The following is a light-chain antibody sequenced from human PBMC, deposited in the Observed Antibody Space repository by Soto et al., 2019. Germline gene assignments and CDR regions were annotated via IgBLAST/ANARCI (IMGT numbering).Light chain of an antibody. CDR2: EVS. CDR3: CSSGGSPTYV. CDR1: SSDIGYYNY. J-gene: IGLJ1*01. Sequence: QSALTQPASVSGSPGQWITISCTGTSSDIGYYNYVSWYQQDPGKAPKLIIYEVSNRPSGVSNRFSGSKSGNTASLTISGLQAEDEADYYCCSSGGSPTYVFGTGTKLTVL. V-gene: IGLV2-14*01.